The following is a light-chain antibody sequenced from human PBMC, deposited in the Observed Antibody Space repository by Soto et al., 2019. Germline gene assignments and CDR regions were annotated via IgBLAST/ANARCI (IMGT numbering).Light chain of an antibody. J-gene: IGKJ2*01. CDR1: QYVSSSF. CDR3: QQYGSSLYT. Sequence: EIMLTQSPGSLSLSPGERATLSCRASQYVSSSFLAWYHQKPGQAPRLLIYGASSRATGIPDRFSGSGSGTDFTLTISRLEPEDFAVYYCQQYGSSLYTFGQGTKLDIK. V-gene: IGKV3-20*01. CDR2: GAS.